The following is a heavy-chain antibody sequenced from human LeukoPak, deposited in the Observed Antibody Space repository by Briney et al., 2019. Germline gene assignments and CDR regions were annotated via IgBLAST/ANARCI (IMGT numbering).Heavy chain of an antibody. CDR2: IRYDGSNK. V-gene: IGHV3-30*02. Sequence: GGSLRLSCAASGFTFSSYGMHWVRQAPGKGLEWVAFIRYDGSNKYYADSVKGRFTISRDNSKNTLYLQMNSPRAEDTAVYYCAKDGNWGFYYYYYYMDVWGKGTTVTVSS. D-gene: IGHD7-27*01. CDR3: AKDGNWGFYYYYYYMDV. CDR1: GFTFSSYG. J-gene: IGHJ6*03.